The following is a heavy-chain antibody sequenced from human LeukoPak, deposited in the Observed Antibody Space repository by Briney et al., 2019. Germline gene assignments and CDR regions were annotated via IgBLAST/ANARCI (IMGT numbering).Heavy chain of an antibody. V-gene: IGHV1-2*02. CDR1: GYTFTGYY. CDR3: ARDLTSYYYDSSGYYVDY. CDR2: INPNSGGT. J-gene: IGHJ4*02. D-gene: IGHD3-22*01. Sequence: ASVKVSCKASGYTFTGYYMHRVRQAPGQGLEWMGWINPNSGGTNYAQKFQGRVTMTRDTSISTAYMELSRLRSDDTAVYYCARDLTSYYYDSSGYYVDYWGQGTLVTVSS.